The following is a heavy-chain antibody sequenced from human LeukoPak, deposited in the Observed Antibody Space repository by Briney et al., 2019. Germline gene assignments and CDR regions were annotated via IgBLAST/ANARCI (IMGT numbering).Heavy chain of an antibody. V-gene: IGHV1-18*01. CDR3: TREDCNAGTCYFSVD. CDR1: GYIFTTHG. D-gene: IGHD2-15*01. J-gene: IGHJ4*02. Sequence: ASVKVSCKASGYIFTTHGISWLRRAPGQGLEWMGWINPFNGDTKYPQKFQGRVTMTTDTSTSTAYMEIRRLRFDDTAVYYCTREDCNAGTCYFSVDWGQGTLVTVSS. CDR2: INPFNGDT.